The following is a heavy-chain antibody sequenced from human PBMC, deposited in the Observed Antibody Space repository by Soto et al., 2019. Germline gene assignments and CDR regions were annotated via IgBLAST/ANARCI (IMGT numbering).Heavy chain of an antibody. J-gene: IGHJ6*02. CDR1: GDSMSNYY. CDR2: VSSSGST. D-gene: IGHD3-10*01. Sequence: SETLSLTCVVSGDSMSNYYWRWIRQPPGKGLEWIGDVSSSGSTNYNPSLKSRVTMSVDTSKNQFSLKLNSVTAADTAVYYCARRLMVGEVITNGMDVWGQGTTVTVSS. V-gene: IGHV4-59*01. CDR3: ARRLMVGEVITNGMDV.